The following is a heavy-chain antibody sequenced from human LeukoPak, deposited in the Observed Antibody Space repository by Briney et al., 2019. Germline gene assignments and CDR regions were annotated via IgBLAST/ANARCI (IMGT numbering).Heavy chain of an antibody. D-gene: IGHD2-21*01. V-gene: IGHV1-2*02. CDR3: ARNREIATGDFDY. Sequence: ASVKVSCKASGYTFTGYYMHWVRQAPGQGLEWMGWINPNSGGTNYAQKFQGRVTMTRDTSISTAYMELSRLRSDDTAVYYCARNREIATGDFDYWGQGTLVTVSS. CDR1: GYTFTGYY. J-gene: IGHJ4*02. CDR2: INPNSGGT.